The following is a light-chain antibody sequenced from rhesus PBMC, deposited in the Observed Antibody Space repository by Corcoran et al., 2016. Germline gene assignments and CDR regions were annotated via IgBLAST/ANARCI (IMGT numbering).Light chain of an antibody. CDR2: GAS. CDR3: QQYYTPPLT. V-gene: IGKV4-1*01. Sequence: DIVMTQSPDSLAVSLGERVTINCKSSQSLFYNANNRNYLAWDQQKPGKAPKLLLYGASTRDPGVPKRFGGRGSGTDFTLTISGLQAEDGAVYYCQQYYTPPLTFGEVTKVEIK. J-gene: IGKJ4*01. CDR1: QSLFYNANNRNY.